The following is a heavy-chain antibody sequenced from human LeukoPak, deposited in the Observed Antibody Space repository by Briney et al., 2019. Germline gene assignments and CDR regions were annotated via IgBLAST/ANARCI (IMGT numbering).Heavy chain of an antibody. Sequence: PGRSLRLSCAASGFTFDDYAMHWVRQAPGKGLEWVAVIWYDGSNKYYADSVKGRFTISRDNSKNTLYLQMNSLRAEDTAVYYCARKQWLIDYWGQGTLVTVSS. CDR3: ARKQWLIDY. J-gene: IGHJ4*02. CDR1: GFTFDDYA. D-gene: IGHD6-19*01. CDR2: IWYDGSNK. V-gene: IGHV3-33*08.